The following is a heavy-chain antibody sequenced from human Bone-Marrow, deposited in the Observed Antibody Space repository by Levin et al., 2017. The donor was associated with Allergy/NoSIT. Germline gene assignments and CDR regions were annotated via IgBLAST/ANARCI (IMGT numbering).Heavy chain of an antibody. CDR2: INSDGSGT. V-gene: IGHV3-74*01. D-gene: IGHD5/OR15-5a*01. J-gene: IGHJ3*02. Sequence: AASVKVSCAASGFTFTAYWMHWVRQAPGKGLEWVSRINSDGSGTIYADSARGRFTFSRDNAKNTLHLQMNSLRAEDSAVYFCARGGVFHGFDIWGRGTMVTVAS. CDR3: ARGGVFHGFDI. CDR1: GFTFTAYW.